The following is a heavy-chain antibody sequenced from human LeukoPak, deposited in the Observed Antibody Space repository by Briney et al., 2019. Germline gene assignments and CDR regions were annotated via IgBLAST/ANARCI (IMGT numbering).Heavy chain of an antibody. CDR1: GGSISTYY. CDR3: ARRLAVTGIYCFDH. Sequence: SETLSLTCTVSGGSISTYYWSWIRQPPGKGLEWIGYVYYSGATNYSPSLKSRVTISLDTSKNQFSLRLSSVTAADTAVYYCARRLAVTGIYCFDHWGQGTPVTVSS. J-gene: IGHJ4*02. V-gene: IGHV4-59*08. D-gene: IGHD6-19*01. CDR2: VYYSGAT.